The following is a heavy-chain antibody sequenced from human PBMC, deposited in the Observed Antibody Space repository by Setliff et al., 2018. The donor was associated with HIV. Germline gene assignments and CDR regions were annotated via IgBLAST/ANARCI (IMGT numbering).Heavy chain of an antibody. D-gene: IGHD3-10*01. CDR3: ARHAPSGELYYFDY. CDR2: IYHSGST. CDR1: GYSISSGYY. Sequence: SETLSLTCAVSGYSISSGYYWGWIRQPPGKGLEWIGSIYHSGSTYYNPSLKSRVTISVDTSKNQFSLKLSSVTAADTALYYCARHAPSGELYYFDYWGQGTLVTVS. J-gene: IGHJ4*02. V-gene: IGHV4-38-2*01.